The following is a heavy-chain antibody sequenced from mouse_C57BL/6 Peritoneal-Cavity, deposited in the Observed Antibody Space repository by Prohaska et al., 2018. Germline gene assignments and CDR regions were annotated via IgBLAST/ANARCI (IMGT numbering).Heavy chain of an antibody. V-gene: IGHV12-3*01. CDR3: AGDRGGYWYFDV. Sequence: QMQLQESGPGLVKPSQSLFLTCSITGFPITSGYYWIWLRQSPGKPLEWMGYINHSGETFYNPALQSPIAITRETSKNQFFLRVNSVSTEDTAMYYCAGDRGGYWYFDVWGTGTTVTVAS. CDR1: GFPITSGYY. J-gene: IGHJ1*03. CDR2: INHSGET.